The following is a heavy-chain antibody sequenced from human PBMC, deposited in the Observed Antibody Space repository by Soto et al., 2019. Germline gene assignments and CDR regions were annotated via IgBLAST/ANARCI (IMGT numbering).Heavy chain of an antibody. CDR1: GGTFSSYA. CDR2: IIPIFGTA. V-gene: IGHV1-69*13. J-gene: IGHJ4*02. CDR3: SEGIAARWEVLGY. Sequence: GASVKVSCKASGGTFSSYAISWVRQAPGQGLEWMGGIIPIFGTANYAQKFQGRVTITADESTSTAYMELSSLRSEDTAVYYCSEGIAARWEVLGYWGQGTLVTVSS. D-gene: IGHD6-6*01.